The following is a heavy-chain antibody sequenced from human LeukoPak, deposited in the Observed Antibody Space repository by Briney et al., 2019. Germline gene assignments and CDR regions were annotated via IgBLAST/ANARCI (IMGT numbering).Heavy chain of an antibody. D-gene: IGHD3-9*01. CDR2: IIPIFGTA. V-gene: IGHV1-69*05. Sequence: GSSVKVSCKASGGTFSSYAISWVRQAPGQGLEWMGRIIPIFGTANYAQKLQGRVTITTDEFTSTAYMELSSLRSEDTAVYYCAREGDILTGYSPWGQGTLVTVSS. CDR1: GGTFSSYA. CDR3: AREGDILTGYSP. J-gene: IGHJ5*02.